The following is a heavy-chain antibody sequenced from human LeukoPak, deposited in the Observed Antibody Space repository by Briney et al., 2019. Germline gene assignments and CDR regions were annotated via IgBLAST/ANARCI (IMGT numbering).Heavy chain of an antibody. CDR2: ISGSGGST. D-gene: IGHD4-23*01. CDR3: AKDWSIRWNNWFDP. V-gene: IGHV3-23*01. CDR1: GFTFSSYG. J-gene: IGHJ5*02. Sequence: GGSLRLSCAASGFTFSSYGMSWVRQAPGKGLEWVSAISGSGGSTYYADSVKGRFTISRDNSKNTLYLQMNSLRAEDTAVYYCAKDWSIRWNNWFDPWGQGTLVTVSS.